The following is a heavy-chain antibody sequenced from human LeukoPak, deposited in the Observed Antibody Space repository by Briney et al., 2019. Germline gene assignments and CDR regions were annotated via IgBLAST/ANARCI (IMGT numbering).Heavy chain of an antibody. CDR1: GGSISSYY. V-gene: IGHV4-59*08. CDR2: IYYSGST. J-gene: IGHJ4*02. Sequence: SETLSLTCTVSGGSISSYYWSWIRQPPGKGLEWIGYIYYSGSTNYSPSLKSRVTISVDTSKNQFSLKLSSVTAADTAVYYCARQGYSAYEILDYWGQGILVTVSS. D-gene: IGHD5-12*01. CDR3: ARQGYSAYEILDY.